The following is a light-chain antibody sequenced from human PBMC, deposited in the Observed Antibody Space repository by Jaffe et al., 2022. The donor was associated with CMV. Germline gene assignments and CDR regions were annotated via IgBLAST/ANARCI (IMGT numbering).Light chain of an antibody. CDR1: NTNIGAYNY. Sequence: QSALTQPHSVSGSPGQSVTISCTGSNTNIGAYNYVSWYQQHPGKAPRLIIYDVTKWPSGVPDRFSGSKSGDTASLTISGLQAEDEADYYCCSYADTDTSGVFGGGTKLTVL. CDR3: CSYADTDTSGV. V-gene: IGLV2-11*01. J-gene: IGLJ3*02. CDR2: DVT.